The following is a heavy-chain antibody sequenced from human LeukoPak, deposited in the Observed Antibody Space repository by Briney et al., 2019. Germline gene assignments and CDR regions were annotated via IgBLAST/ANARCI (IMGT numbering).Heavy chain of an antibody. Sequence: QSSETLSLTCTVSGGSISSSSYYWGWIRQPPGKGLEWIGSIYYSGSTYYNPSLKSRVTISVDTSKNQFSLKLSSVTAADTAVYYCARHSLIWELLDGWGQGTLVTVSS. J-gene: IGHJ4*02. D-gene: IGHD1-26*01. CDR3: ARHSLIWELLDG. CDR1: GGSISSSSYY. CDR2: IYYSGST. V-gene: IGHV4-39*01.